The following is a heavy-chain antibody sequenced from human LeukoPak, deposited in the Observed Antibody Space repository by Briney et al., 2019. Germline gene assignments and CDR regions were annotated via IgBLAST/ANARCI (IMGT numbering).Heavy chain of an antibody. V-gene: IGHV1-2*06. D-gene: IGHD3-3*01. CDR1: GYTFTGYY. CDR2: INPNSGST. J-gene: IGHJ4*02. CDR3: ARAEGSTIFGVVTNLYYFDY. Sequence: ASVKVSCKASGYTFTGYYMHWVRQAPGQGLEWMGRINPNSGSTNYAQKFQGRVTMTRDTSISTAYMELSRLRSDDTAVYYCARAEGSTIFGVVTNLYYFDYWGQGTLVTVSS.